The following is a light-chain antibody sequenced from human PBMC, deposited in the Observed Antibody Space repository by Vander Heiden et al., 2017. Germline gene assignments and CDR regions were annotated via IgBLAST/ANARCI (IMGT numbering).Light chain of an antibody. Sequence: EIVMPQSPATLSVSPGERATLSCRASQSVSSNLAWYQQKRGQAPRLLIYGASTRATDIPARFSGGGSGTEFTLTISSLQSEDFSVYYCQQYNSWPPFTFGQGTKLEI. CDR1: QSVSSN. V-gene: IGKV3-15*01. J-gene: IGKJ2*01. CDR3: QQYNSWPPFT. CDR2: GAS.